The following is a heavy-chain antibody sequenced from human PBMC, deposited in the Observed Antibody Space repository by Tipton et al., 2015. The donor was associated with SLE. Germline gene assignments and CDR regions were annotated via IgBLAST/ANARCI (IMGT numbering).Heavy chain of an antibody. D-gene: IGHD3-16*02. CDR1: GGSISSGDYY. CDR3: ARSVWGSYRYYYFDY. CDR2: IYYSGST. V-gene: IGHV4-30-4*01. Sequence: TLSLTCTVSGGSISSGDYYWSWIRQPPGKGLEWIGYIYYSGSTYYNPSLKSRVTISVDTSKNQFSLKLSSVTAADTAVYYCARSVWGSYRYYYFDYWGQGTLVTVSS. J-gene: IGHJ4*02.